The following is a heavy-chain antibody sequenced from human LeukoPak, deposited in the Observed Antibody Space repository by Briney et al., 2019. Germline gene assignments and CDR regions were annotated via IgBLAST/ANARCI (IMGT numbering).Heavy chain of an antibody. CDR3: ARVAIYYYDSSTARRLEDY. CDR2: INPNSGGT. Sequence: ASVKVSCKASGYTFTGYYMHWVRQAPGQGLEWMGRINPNSGGTNYAQKFQGRVTMTRDTSISTAYMELSRLRSDDTAVYYCARVAIYYYDSSTARRLEDYWGQGTLVTVSS. J-gene: IGHJ4*02. V-gene: IGHV1-2*06. D-gene: IGHD3-22*01. CDR1: GYTFTGYY.